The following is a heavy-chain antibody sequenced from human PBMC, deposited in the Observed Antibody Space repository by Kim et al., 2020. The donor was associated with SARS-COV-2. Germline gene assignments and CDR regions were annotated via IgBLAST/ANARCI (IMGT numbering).Heavy chain of an antibody. CDR2: INPNSGGT. CDR3: ARVGYSSGYLNYYYYGMDV. J-gene: IGHJ6*02. CDR1: GYTFTGYY. D-gene: IGHD6-19*01. Sequence: ASVKVSCKASGYTFTGYYMHWVRQAPGQGLEWMGWINPNSGGTNYAQKFQGRVTMTRDTSISTAYMELSRPRSDDTAVYYCARVGYSSGYLNYYYYGMDVWGQGTTVTVSS. V-gene: IGHV1-2*02.